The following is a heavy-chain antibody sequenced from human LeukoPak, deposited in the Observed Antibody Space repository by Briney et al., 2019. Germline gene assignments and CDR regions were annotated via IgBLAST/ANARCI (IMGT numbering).Heavy chain of an antibody. D-gene: IGHD3-16*01. CDR3: ARRVGGDTPSRFDP. J-gene: IGHJ5*02. CDR1: GYTFTSYG. V-gene: IGHV1-18*01. Sequence: GAAVKVSYKTSGYTFTSYGISWVRQAPGQGLEWMGWISAYNGNTNYAQKLQGRVTMTTDTSTSTAYMELRSLRSDDTAVYYCARRVGGDTPSRFDPWGQGTLVTVSS. CDR2: ISAYNGNT.